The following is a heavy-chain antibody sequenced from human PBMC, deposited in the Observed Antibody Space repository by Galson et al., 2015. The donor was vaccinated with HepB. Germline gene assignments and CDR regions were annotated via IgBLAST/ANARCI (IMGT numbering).Heavy chain of an antibody. CDR2: ISYDGSNK. CDR3: ARDGFYGSGSYRYGMDV. Sequence: SLRLSCAASGFTFSSYAMHWVRQAPGKGLEWVAVISYDGSNKYYADSVKGRFTISRDNSKNTLYLQMNSLRAEDTAVYYCARDGFYGSGSYRYGMDVWGQGTTVTVSS. D-gene: IGHD3-10*01. J-gene: IGHJ6*02. V-gene: IGHV3-30-3*01. CDR1: GFTFSSYA.